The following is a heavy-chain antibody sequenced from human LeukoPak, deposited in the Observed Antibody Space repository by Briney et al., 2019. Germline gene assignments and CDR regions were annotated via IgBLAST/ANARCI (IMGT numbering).Heavy chain of an antibody. Sequence: PGGSLRLSCTASGFTFGDYAMNWVRQAPGKGLEWVANIKEDGSEKYYVDSVKGRFTISRDNAKNSLHLQMNSLRAEDTAVYYCARDRNTDFWSGYYTNYFDSWGQGTLVTVSS. J-gene: IGHJ4*02. CDR2: IKEDGSEK. V-gene: IGHV3-7*01. D-gene: IGHD3-3*01. CDR1: GFTFGDYA. CDR3: ARDRNTDFWSGYYTNYFDS.